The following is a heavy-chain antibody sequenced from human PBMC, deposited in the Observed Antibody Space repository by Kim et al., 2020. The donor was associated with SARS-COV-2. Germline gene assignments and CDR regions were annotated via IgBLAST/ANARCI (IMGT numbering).Heavy chain of an antibody. V-gene: IGHV3-23*01. CDR3: AQIAARGNWAAEYFQH. J-gene: IGHJ1*01. D-gene: IGHD6-6*01. Sequence: SVKGRFTISRDNSKNTLYLQMNSLRAEDTAVYYCAQIAARGNWAAEYFQHWGQGTLVTVSS.